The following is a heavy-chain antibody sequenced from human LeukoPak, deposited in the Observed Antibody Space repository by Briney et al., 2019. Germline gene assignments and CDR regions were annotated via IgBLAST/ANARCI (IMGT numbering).Heavy chain of an antibody. D-gene: IGHD3-22*01. CDR2: ISYDGNNK. J-gene: IGHJ4*02. CDR1: GFTLSSSP. CDR3: ASRTFYGSSGFYLDN. V-gene: IGHV3-30*03. Sequence: GGSLRLSCAASGFTLSSSPMTWVRQAPGKGLEWVAVISYDGNNKYYADSVKGRLTISRDNSKNTLYLQMNSLRDEDTAVYYCASRTFYGSSGFYLDNWGQGTLVTVSS.